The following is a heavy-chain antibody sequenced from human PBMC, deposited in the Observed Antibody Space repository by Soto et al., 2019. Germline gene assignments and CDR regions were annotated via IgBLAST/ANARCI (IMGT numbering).Heavy chain of an antibody. J-gene: IGHJ5*02. CDR1: GESFISYY. D-gene: IGHD6-6*01. V-gene: IGHV4-34*01. CDR2: INHSGST. Sequence: SETLSLTCAFYGESFISYYWIWIRQPPGKGPEWIGEINHSGSTNYNPSLKSRVTISVDTSKNQLSLKLSSVTAADTAVYYCARGTEYSSSSHSNWFDPWGQGTLVTVS. CDR3: ARGTEYSSSSHSNWFDP.